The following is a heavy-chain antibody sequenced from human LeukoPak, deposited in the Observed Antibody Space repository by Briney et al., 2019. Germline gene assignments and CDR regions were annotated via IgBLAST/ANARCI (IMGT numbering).Heavy chain of an antibody. CDR2: IKQDGSEK. J-gene: IGHJ4*02. V-gene: IGHV3-7*01. CDR1: GFTLSSYW. CDR3: ARDRFPRYYYDSSGYYWNY. D-gene: IGHD3-22*01. Sequence: PGGSLRLSCAASGFTLSSYWLTWFRQAPGKGREWLPNIKQDGSEKYYVDSVKGRFTISRDNAKNSLYLQMNSLRAEDTAVYYCARDRFPRYYYDSSGYYWNYWGQGTLVTVSS.